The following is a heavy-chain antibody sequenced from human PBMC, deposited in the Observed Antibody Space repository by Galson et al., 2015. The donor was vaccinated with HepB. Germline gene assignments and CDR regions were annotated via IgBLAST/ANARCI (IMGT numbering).Heavy chain of an antibody. CDR1: GFTFSDYY. CDR3: ARTPYDSSGPFQH. Sequence: LRLSCAASGFTFSDYYMSWIRQAPGKGLEWVSYISSSSSYTNYADSVKGRFTISRDNAKNSLYLQMNSLRAEDTAVYYCARTPYDSSGPFQHWGQGTLVTVSS. J-gene: IGHJ1*01. D-gene: IGHD3-22*01. CDR2: ISSSSSYT. V-gene: IGHV3-11*03.